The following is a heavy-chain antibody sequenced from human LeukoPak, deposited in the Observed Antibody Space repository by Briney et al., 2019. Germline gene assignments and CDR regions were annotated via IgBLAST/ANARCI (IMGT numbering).Heavy chain of an antibody. Sequence: GGSLRLSCAASGFTFSSYEMNWVRQAPGKGLEWVSYISSSGSTIYYADSVKGRFTISRDNAKNSLYLQMNSLRAEDTAVYYCARERGEGYYYYGMDVWGQGTTVTVSS. D-gene: IGHD3-10*01. CDR2: ISSSGSTI. V-gene: IGHV3-48*03. CDR1: GFTFSSYE. J-gene: IGHJ6*02. CDR3: ARERGEGYYYYGMDV.